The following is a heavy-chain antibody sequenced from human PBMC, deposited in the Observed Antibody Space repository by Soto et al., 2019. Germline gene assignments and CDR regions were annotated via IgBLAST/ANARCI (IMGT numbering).Heavy chain of an antibody. J-gene: IGHJ4*02. Sequence: WGSLRLSGAASGFTFSSYAMSWVRQAPGKGLEWVSAISVSGGSTHYADSVKGRFTISRDNSKNTRCLQMNSLRAKDTAVYFCAKAHRWKLPRYYLRYWGQGTLVTVSS. CDR2: ISVSGGST. CDR3: AKAHRWKLPRYYLRY. CDR1: GFTFSSYA. V-gene: IGHV3-23*01. D-gene: IGHD1-7*01.